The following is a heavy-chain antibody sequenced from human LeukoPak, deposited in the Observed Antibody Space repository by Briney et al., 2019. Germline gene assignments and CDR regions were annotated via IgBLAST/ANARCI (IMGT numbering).Heavy chain of an antibody. CDR2: IYYSGST. D-gene: IGHD3-22*01. Sequence: SETLSLTCTVSGVSISSYYWSWIRQPPGKGLEWIGYIYYSGSTNYNPSLKSRVTISVDTSKNQFSLKLSSVTAADTAVYYCARERKTYYYDSSGYLGGLYFDYWGQGTLVTVSS. J-gene: IGHJ4*02. V-gene: IGHV4-59*12. CDR3: ARERKTYYYDSSGYLGGLYFDY. CDR1: GVSISSYY.